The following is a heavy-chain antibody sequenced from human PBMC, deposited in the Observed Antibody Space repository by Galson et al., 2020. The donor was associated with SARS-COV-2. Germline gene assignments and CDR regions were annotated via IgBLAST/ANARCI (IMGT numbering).Heavy chain of an antibody. CDR1: GGSFSGYY. J-gene: IGHJ4*02. CDR2: INHSGST. V-gene: IGHV4-34*01. CDR3: ARGGSTNLSVDHY. D-gene: IGHD3-16*02. Sequence: SETLSLTCVVYGGSFSGYYWNWIRQAPGKGLEWIGEINHSGSTNYNPSLKSRITISVDTSKNQFSLKLSSVTAADTAIYYCARGGSTNLSVDHYWGQGTLVTVSS.